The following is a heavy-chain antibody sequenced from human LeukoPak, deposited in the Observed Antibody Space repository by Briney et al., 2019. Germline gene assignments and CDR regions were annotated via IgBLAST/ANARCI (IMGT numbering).Heavy chain of an antibody. CDR2: ISSSSSPI. Sequence: PGGSLRPSCAASGFTFSSYSMNWVRQAPGKGLEWVSYISSSSSPIYYADSVKGRFTISRDNAKNSLYLQMNSLRAEDTAVYYCAREPVRKPGFDYWGQGTLVTVSS. CDR3: AREPVRKPGFDY. D-gene: IGHD1-1*01. V-gene: IGHV3-48*01. CDR1: GFTFSSYS. J-gene: IGHJ4*02.